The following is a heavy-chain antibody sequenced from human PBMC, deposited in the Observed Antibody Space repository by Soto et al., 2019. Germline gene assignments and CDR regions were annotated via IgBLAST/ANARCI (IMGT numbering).Heavy chain of an antibody. Sequence: GESLKISCKCSGYSFSNFWIAWVRQMPGEGLEWLGIIYPDDSDTRYSPSFLGQVTISADKSIKTTYLQWSSLKASDTAIYFCASSVLVTSTMNYFDLWGQGTLVTVSS. J-gene: IGHJ4*02. CDR1: GYSFSNFW. CDR2: IYPDDSDT. D-gene: IGHD2-8*02. V-gene: IGHV5-51*01. CDR3: ASSVLVTSTMNYFDL.